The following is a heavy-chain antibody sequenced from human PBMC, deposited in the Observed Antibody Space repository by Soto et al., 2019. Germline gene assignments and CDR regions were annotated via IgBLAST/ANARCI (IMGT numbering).Heavy chain of an antibody. CDR1: GDTITNYS. CDR2: IIPMFGSS. D-gene: IGHD6-13*01. CDR3: ARWRSSSWFAVVFQF. V-gene: IGHV1-69*01. Sequence: QGQLVQSGAAVKKPGSSVKVSCKSSGDTITNYSIAWMRQAPGQGLEWMGGIIPMFGSSKYARKCQDRVTITADDTTSTAYMELSGLRSEDTAVYFCARWRSSSWFAVVFQFWGQGTRVTVSS. J-gene: IGHJ1*01.